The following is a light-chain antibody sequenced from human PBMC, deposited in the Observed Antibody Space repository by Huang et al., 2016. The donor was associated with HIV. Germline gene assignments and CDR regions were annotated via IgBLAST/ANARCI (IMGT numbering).Light chain of an antibody. CDR2: AAS. CDR1: PRVARTF. CDR3: HQYAASPGT. Sequence: EIVLTQSPGTLSLSPGERATLSCRASPRVARTFLAWYQQRPGQAPRLLIYAASTRATGIPDRFSGSGSGTDFSLTISRLEPEDFEVYYCHQYAASPGTFGQGTKLEI. J-gene: IGKJ2*01. V-gene: IGKV3-20*01.